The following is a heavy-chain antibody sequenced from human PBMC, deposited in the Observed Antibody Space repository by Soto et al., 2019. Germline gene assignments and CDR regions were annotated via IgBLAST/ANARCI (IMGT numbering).Heavy chain of an antibody. CDR2: ISSSSSYI. D-gene: IGHD6-25*01. CDR1: GFTFSSYS. V-gene: IGHV3-21*01. CDR3: ARAPRSGNYYYYYMDV. Sequence: GGSLRLSCAASGFTFSSYSMNWVRQAPGKGLEWVSSISSSSSYIYYADSVKGRFTISRDNAKNSLYLQMNSLRAEDTAVYYCARAPRSGNYYYYYMDVWGKGTTVTVSS. J-gene: IGHJ6*03.